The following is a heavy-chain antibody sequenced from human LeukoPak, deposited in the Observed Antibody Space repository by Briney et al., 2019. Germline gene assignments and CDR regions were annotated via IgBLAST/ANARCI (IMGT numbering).Heavy chain of an antibody. CDR2: IKSDGST. D-gene: IGHD3-22*01. J-gene: IGHJ1*01. Sequence: GGSLRLSCAASGFTFSTYWMHWVRQAPGKGLVWVSRIKSDGSTNYADSVKGRFTISRDNAKNTVSLQMNSLRAEDTGVYYCARAPSEIGGYYPEYFRHWGQGTLVTVSS. CDR1: GFTFSTYW. V-gene: IGHV3-74*01. CDR3: ARAPSEIGGYYPEYFRH.